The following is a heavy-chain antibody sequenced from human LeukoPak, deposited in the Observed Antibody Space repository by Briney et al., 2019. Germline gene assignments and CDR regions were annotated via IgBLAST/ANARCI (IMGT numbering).Heavy chain of an antibody. CDR2: LNEAGTQK. V-gene: IGHV3-7*05. D-gene: IGHD5-12*01. CDR3: ARDTARVGYDGWSDY. Sequence: GGSLRLSCAASRFTFTDYRMSWVRQAPGKGLEWVSNLNEAGTQKYYVDSVKGRFTISRDNAKNSLYLQMNTLRVEDTAVYYCARDTARVGYDGWSDYWGQGALVTVSS. J-gene: IGHJ4*02. CDR1: RFTFTDYR.